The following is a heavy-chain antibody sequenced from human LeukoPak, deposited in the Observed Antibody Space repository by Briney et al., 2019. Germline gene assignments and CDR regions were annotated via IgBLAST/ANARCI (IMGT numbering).Heavy chain of an antibody. D-gene: IGHD6-19*01. CDR3: ARHGYSSGWYAAYFDY. V-gene: IGHV4-34*01. Sequence: PSETLSLTCAVSGGSLSGNYWSWIRQPPGKGLEWIGEINHSGRTKYNPSLKSRVTISVDTSKNQFSLKLSSVTAADTAVYYCARHGYSSGWYAAYFDYWGQGTLVTVSS. J-gene: IGHJ4*02. CDR1: GGSLSGNY. CDR2: INHSGRT.